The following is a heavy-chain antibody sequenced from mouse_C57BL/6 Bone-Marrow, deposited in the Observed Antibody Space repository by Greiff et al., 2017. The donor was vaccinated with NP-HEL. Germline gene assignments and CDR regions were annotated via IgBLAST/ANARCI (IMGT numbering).Heavy chain of an antibody. Sequence: VQVVESGPGLVQPSQSLSITCTVSGFSLTSYGVHWVRQSPGKGLEWLGVIWSGGSTDYNAAFISRLSISKDNSKSQVFFKMNSLQADDTAIDYCARDYGSSYPFAYWGQGTLVTVSA. CDR3: ARDYGSSYPFAY. V-gene: IGHV2-2*01. D-gene: IGHD1-1*01. CDR2: IWSGGST. CDR1: GFSLTSYG. J-gene: IGHJ3*01.